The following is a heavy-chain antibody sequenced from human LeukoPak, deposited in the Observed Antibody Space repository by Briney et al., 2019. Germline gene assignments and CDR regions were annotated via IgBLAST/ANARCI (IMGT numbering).Heavy chain of an antibody. CDR1: GGTFSSYA. V-gene: IGHV1-69*01. Sequence: SVKVSCKASGGTFSSYAISWVRQAPGQGLEWMGGIIPIFGTANYAQRFQGRVTITADESTSTAYMELSSLRSEDTAVYYCAHCPVEMATNDYYYYGMDVWGQGTTVTVSS. D-gene: IGHD5-24*01. CDR3: AHCPVEMATNDYYYYGMDV. J-gene: IGHJ6*02. CDR2: IIPIFGTA.